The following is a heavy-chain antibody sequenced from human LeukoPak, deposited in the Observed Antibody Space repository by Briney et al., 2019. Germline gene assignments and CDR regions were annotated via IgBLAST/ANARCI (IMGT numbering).Heavy chain of an antibody. CDR2: IYTSGST. V-gene: IGHV4-61*02. CDR1: GGSISSGSYY. CDR3: ARVDPYYPEEAIDY. D-gene: IGHD1-26*01. J-gene: IGHJ4*02. Sequence: SETLSLTCTVSGGSISSGSYYWSWIRQPAGKGLEWIGRIYTSGSTNYNPSLRSRVTISVDTSKNQFSLKLSSVTAADTAVYYCARVDPYYPEEAIDYWGQGTLVTVSS.